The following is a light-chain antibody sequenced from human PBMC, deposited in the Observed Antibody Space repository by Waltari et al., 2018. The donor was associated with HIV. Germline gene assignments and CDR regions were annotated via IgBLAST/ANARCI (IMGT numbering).Light chain of an antibody. CDR1: KSVSSN. CDR2: GAS. CDR3: QQYNNWPLWT. V-gene: IGKV3-15*01. J-gene: IGKJ1*01. Sequence: EIVMTQSPATLSVYPGARAPTSCTASKSVSSNLAWYQQKPGQAARLLIYGASTRATGIPARFSGSESGTEFTLNISSLQSEDFAVYYGQQYNNWPLWTFGQGTKVEI.